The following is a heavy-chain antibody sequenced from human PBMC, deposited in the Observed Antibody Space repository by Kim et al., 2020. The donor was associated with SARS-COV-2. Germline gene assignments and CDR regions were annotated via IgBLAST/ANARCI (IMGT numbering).Heavy chain of an antibody. Sequence: GGSLRLSCAASGLTFNSYAMSWVRQAPGKGLELVSVISASGGSTYYADSVKGRFTISRDNSKNTLYLQVNSLRADDTAVYYCARTQQRRLGVHDYWGQGTLVTVSS. V-gene: IGHV3-23*01. D-gene: IGHD6-13*01. CDR3: ARTQQRRLGVHDY. CDR1: GLTFNSYA. CDR2: ISASGGST. J-gene: IGHJ4*02.